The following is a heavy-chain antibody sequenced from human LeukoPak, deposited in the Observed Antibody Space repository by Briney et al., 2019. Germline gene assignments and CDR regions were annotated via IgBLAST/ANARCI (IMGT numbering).Heavy chain of an antibody. CDR1: GGSISSYY. CDR2: IYYSGST. D-gene: IGHD2-15*01. CDR3: ARAVGGYCSGGSCYGWFDP. V-gene: IGHV4-39*07. J-gene: IGHJ5*02. Sequence: SETLSLTCTVSGGSISSYYWGWIRQPPGKGLEWIGSIYYSGSTYYNPSLKSRVTISVDTSKNQFSLKLSSVTAADTAVYYCARAVGGYCSGGSCYGWFDPWGQGTLVTVSS.